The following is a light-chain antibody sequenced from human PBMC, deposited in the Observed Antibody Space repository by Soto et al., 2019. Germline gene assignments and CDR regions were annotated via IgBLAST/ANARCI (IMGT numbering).Light chain of an antibody. V-gene: IGLV2-8*01. Sequence: QSALTQPPSASGSPGQSVTISCTGTSSDVRGYKYVAWYQQRPGKAPKLMIYEVNERPSGVPDRFSGSKSGNTASLTVSGLQAEYEADYYCCSYGDNNYFVFGTGTKLTVL. J-gene: IGLJ1*01. CDR2: EVN. CDR3: CSYGDNNYFV. CDR1: SSDVRGYKY.